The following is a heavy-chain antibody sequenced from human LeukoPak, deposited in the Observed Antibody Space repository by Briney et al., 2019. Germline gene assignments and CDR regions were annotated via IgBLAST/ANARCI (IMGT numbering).Heavy chain of an antibody. CDR3: ARSWRRIAAAGHSWFDP. V-gene: IGHV4-34*01. J-gene: IGHJ5*02. D-gene: IGHD6-13*01. Sequence: SETLSLTCAVYGGSFSGYYWSWIRQPPGKGLEWIGEINHSGSTNYNPSLKSRVTISVDTSKNQFSLKLSSVTAADTSVYYCARSWRRIAAAGHSWFDPWGQGTLVTVSS. CDR2: INHSGST. CDR1: GGSFSGYY.